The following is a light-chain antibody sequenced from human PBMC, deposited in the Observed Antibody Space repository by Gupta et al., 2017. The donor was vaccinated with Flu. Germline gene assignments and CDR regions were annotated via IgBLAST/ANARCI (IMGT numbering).Light chain of an antibody. J-gene: IGLJ3*02. CDR2: GVR. CDR3: SSYARGSFWV. Sequence: QSALTQPASVSGSPGQSITISCTGTNRDIGLYDYVSWYQQHPGKAPKLMIYGVRNRPPGVSSRFSGSKSGNTASLTSSGLQAEDEADYYCSSYARGSFWVFGGGTKVSVL. V-gene: IGLV2-14*01. CDR1: NRDIGLYDY.